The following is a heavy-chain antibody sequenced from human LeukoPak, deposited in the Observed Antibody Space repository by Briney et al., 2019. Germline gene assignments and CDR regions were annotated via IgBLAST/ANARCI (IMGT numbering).Heavy chain of an antibody. J-gene: IGHJ4*02. CDR3: AKGSARYPTASFSDY. Sequence: GGSLRLSCAASGFTFSSYAMSWVRQAPGQGLEWVSAISGSGGSTYYADSVKGRFTISRDNSKNTLYLQMNSLRAEDTAVYYCAKGSARYPTASFSDYWGQGTLVTVSS. D-gene: IGHD1-26*01. V-gene: IGHV3-23*01. CDR2: ISGSGGST. CDR1: GFTFSSYA.